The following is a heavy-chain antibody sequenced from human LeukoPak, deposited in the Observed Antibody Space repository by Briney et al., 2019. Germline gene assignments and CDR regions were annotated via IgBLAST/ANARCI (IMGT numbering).Heavy chain of an antibody. V-gene: IGHV3-23*01. CDR1: GFTLSSYA. D-gene: IGHD1-1*01. Sequence: GGSLRLSCAASGFTLSSYAMSWVRQAPGKGLEWVSAISGSGGSTYYADSVKGRFTISRDNSKNTLYLQMNSLRAEDTAVYYCAKDHYNWNDVCYFDYWGQGTLVTVSS. J-gene: IGHJ4*02. CDR3: AKDHYNWNDVCYFDY. CDR2: ISGSGGST.